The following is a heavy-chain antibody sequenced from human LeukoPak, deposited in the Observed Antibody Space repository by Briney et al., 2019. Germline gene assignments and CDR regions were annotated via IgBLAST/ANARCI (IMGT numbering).Heavy chain of an antibody. Sequence: SETLSLTCAVYGGSFSGYYWSWIRQPPGKGREWIGKINHSGSTNYNPSLKSRVTISVDTSKNQFSLKLSSVTAADTAVYYCARGHRIVGAKRGGTFDIWGQGTMVTVSS. CDR1: GGSFSGYY. J-gene: IGHJ3*02. CDR3: ARGHRIVGAKRGGTFDI. CDR2: INHSGST. D-gene: IGHD1-26*01. V-gene: IGHV4-34*01.